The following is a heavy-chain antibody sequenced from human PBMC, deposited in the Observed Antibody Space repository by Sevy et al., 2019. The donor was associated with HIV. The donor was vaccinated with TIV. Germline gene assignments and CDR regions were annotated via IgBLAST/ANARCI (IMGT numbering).Heavy chain of an antibody. CDR1: GFTFSSYS. CDR2: ISSSSSTI. CDR3: ATEGYCTNGVCYIRGECCGMDV. Sequence: GGSLRLSCVASGFTFSSYSMNWVRQAPGKGLEWVSYISSSSSTIYYADSVKGRFTISRDNAKNSLYLQMNSLRDEDTAVYYCATEGYCTNGVCYIRGECCGMDVWGQGTTLTVSS. V-gene: IGHV3-48*02. D-gene: IGHD2-8*01. J-gene: IGHJ6*02.